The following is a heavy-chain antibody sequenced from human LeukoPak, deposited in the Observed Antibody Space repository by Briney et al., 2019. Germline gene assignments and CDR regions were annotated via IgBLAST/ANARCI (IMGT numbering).Heavy chain of an antibody. V-gene: IGHV1-69*13. J-gene: IGHJ4*02. CDR3: ARVGMATISGDFDY. CDR1: GGTFSSYA. Sequence: SVKVSCKASGGTFSSYAISWVRQAPGQGLEWMGGIIPIFGTANYAQKFQGRVTITADESTSTAYMELSSLGSEDTAVYYCARVGMATISGDFDYWGQGTLVTVSS. D-gene: IGHD5-24*01. CDR2: IIPIFGTA.